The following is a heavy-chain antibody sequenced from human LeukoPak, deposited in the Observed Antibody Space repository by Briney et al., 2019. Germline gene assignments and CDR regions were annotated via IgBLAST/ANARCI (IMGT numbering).Heavy chain of an antibody. CDR3: AKDTGRGSYTPKPPDY. D-gene: IGHD1-26*01. J-gene: IGHJ4*02. Sequence: GGSLRLSCAASGFTFSSYAMSWVRQAPGKGLEWVSAISGTGGSTYYADSVKGRFTISRDNSKNTLHLQMNSLRAEDTAVYYCAKDTGRGSYTPKPPDYWGQGTLVTVSS. CDR1: GFTFSSYA. CDR2: ISGTGGST. V-gene: IGHV3-23*01.